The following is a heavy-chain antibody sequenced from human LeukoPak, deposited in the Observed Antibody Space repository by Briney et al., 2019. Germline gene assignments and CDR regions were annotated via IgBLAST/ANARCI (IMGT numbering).Heavy chain of an antibody. V-gene: IGHV3-23*01. D-gene: IGHD3-3*01. CDR2: ISGSGGTT. Sequence: RGSLRLSCAVSGFTFSNYVMTWVRQAPGKGLEWVSGISGSGGTTYYADSVKGRFTLSRDNSKNSLYLQMNSLRADDTAVYYCAKDFGVVITHKWVDPWGQGTLVIVSS. CDR3: AKDFGVVITHKWVDP. J-gene: IGHJ5*02. CDR1: GFTFSNYV.